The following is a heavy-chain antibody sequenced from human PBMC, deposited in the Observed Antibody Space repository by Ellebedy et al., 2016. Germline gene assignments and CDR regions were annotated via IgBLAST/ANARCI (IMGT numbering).Heavy chain of an antibody. CDR3: AKARKLTDFDY. D-gene: IGHD1-1*01. V-gene: IGHV3-23*01. J-gene: IGHJ4*02. CDR1: GFTFSSYA. Sequence: GESLKISXAASGFTFSSYAMSWVRQAPGKGLEWVSAISGSGGSTYYADSVKGRFTISRDNSKNTLYLQMNSLRAEDTAVYYCAKARKLTDFDYWGQGTLVTVSS. CDR2: ISGSGGST.